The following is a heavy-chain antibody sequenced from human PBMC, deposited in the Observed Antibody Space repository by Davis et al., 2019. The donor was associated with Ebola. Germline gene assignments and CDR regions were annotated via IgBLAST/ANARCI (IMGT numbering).Heavy chain of an antibody. D-gene: IGHD6-19*01. Sequence: PSETLSLTCTVSGGSISSYYWSWIRQPPGKGLEWIGYIYYSGSTNYNPSLKSRVTISVDTSKNQFSLKLSSVTAADTAVYYCARDRRGYGSGWVNWFDPWGQGTLVTVSS. CDR1: GGSISSYY. CDR3: ARDRRGYGSGWVNWFDP. V-gene: IGHV4-59*01. J-gene: IGHJ5*02. CDR2: IYYSGST.